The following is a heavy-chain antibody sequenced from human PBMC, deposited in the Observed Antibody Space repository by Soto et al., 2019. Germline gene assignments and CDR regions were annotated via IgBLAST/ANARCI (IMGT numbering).Heavy chain of an antibody. D-gene: IGHD6-19*01. V-gene: IGHV4-59*01. J-gene: IGHJ4*02. CDR3: ARESVAGRTFDY. CDR2: IYYSGST. Sequence: QVQLQESGPGLVKPSETLSLTCTVSGGSISSYYWSWIRQPPGKGLEWIGYIYYSGSTNYNPSLKSRVTIXVXRSQNQFSLKLSSVTAAATAVYYCARESVAGRTFDYWGQGTLVTVSS. CDR1: GGSISSYY.